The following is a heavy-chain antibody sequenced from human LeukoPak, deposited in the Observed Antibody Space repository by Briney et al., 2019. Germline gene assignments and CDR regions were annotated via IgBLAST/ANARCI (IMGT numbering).Heavy chain of an antibody. V-gene: IGHV4-34*01. CDR2: INHSGST. Sequence: SETLSLTCAVYGGFFSGYYWSWIRQPPGKGLEWIGEINHSGSTNYNPSLKSRVTISVDTSKNQFSLKLSSVTAADTAVYYCARGAYRYYYDSSGYRKHNWFDPWGQGTLVTVSS. J-gene: IGHJ5*02. CDR1: GGFFSGYY. D-gene: IGHD3-22*01. CDR3: ARGAYRYYYDSSGYRKHNWFDP.